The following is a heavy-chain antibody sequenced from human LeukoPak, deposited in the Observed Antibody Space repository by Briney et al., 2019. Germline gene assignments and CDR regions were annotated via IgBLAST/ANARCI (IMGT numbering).Heavy chain of an antibody. D-gene: IGHD3-9*01. CDR2: IISNGGST. Sequence: GGSLRLSCSASGFTFSIYALRWVRQAPGKGLEYVSAIISNGGSTYYADSVKGRFTISRDNSKNTLYLQMSSLRAEDTAVYYCVKDRLRYFGAWFDPSGEGTLVTVSS. J-gene: IGHJ5*02. CDR1: GFTFSIYA. V-gene: IGHV3-64D*06. CDR3: VKDRLRYFGAWFDP.